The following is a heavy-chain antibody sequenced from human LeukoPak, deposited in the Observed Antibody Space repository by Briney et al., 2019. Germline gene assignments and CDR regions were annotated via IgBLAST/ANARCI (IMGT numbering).Heavy chain of an antibody. CDR3: AKVQSSSWYYFDY. D-gene: IGHD6-13*01. V-gene: IGHV3-23*01. CDR1: GFTFSSYA. Sequence: PGGSLRLSCAAPGFTFSSYAMSWVRQAPGKGLEWVSAISGSGGSTYYADSVKGRFTISRDNSKNTLYLQMNSLRAEDTAVYYCAKVQSSSWYYFDYWGQGTLVTVSS. J-gene: IGHJ4*02. CDR2: ISGSGGST.